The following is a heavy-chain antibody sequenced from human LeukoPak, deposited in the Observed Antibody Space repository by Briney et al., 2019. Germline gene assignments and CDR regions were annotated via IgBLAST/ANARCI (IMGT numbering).Heavy chain of an antibody. J-gene: IGHJ3*02. CDR3: ARPTRTSDAFDI. D-gene: IGHD2-15*01. CDR1: GFTFSSYN. V-gene: IGHV3-21*01. Sequence: GGSLRLSCAASGFTFSSYNMNWVRQAPGKGLEWVSSISSSSNYIYYADSVKGRFTISRDNAKSSLYLQVNSLRAEDTAVYYCARPTRTSDAFDIWGQGTEVTVSS. CDR2: ISSSSNYI.